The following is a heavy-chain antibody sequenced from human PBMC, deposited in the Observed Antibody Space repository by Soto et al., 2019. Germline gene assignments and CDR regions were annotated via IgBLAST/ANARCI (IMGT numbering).Heavy chain of an antibody. CDR3: AKAPTGYCSSTSCFGAFHN. V-gene: IGHV3-23*01. J-gene: IGHJ4*02. D-gene: IGHD2-2*01. Sequence: EVHLLESGGVLVQPGGSLRLSCVASGFTFSSFAMNWVRQAPGKGLDWVSVISGSGGTTYYADSVKGRFTISRDNSKNTLYLQMNSLRAEDTAVYYCAKAPTGYCSSTSCFGAFHNWGQGTLVTVSS. CDR2: ISGSGGTT. CDR1: GFTFSSFA.